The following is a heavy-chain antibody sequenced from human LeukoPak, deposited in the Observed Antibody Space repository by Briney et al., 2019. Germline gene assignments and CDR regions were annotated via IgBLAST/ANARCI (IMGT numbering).Heavy chain of an antibody. CDR1: GFTFSNYG. V-gene: IGHV3-23*01. D-gene: IGHD3-16*02. CDR2: ISGSGGST. CDR3: AKFHYDYVWGSYRYLFDY. Sequence: GGTLRLSCAASGFTFSNYGMSWVRQAPGKGLEWVSAISGSGGSTYYADSVKGRFTISRDNSKNTLYLQMNSLRAEDTAVYYCAKFHYDYVWGSYRYLFDYWGQGTLVTVSS. J-gene: IGHJ4*02.